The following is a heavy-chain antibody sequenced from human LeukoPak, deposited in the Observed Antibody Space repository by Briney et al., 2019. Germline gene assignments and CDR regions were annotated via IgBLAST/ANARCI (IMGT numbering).Heavy chain of an antibody. Sequence: SETLSLTCTVSGVSISSYYWSWVRQPPGEGLEWIGYIYYSGSTNYNPSLKSRVTISVDTSKNQFSLKLSSVTAADTAVYYCARDHSGVVVVPPAFDIWGQGTMVTVSS. J-gene: IGHJ3*02. CDR1: GVSISSYY. CDR2: IYYSGST. CDR3: ARDHSGVVVVPPAFDI. D-gene: IGHD2-2*01. V-gene: IGHV4-59*01.